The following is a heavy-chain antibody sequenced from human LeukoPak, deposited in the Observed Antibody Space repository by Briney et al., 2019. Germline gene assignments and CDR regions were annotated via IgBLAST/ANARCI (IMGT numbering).Heavy chain of an antibody. CDR2: INWNGGSI. Sequence: GGSLRLSCEASGFTFNTFWMSWVRQAPGKGLEWVSGINWNGGSIGYADSVKGRFTISRDNAKNSLYLQMNSLRAEDTAFYYCASGGIYYGAAFEFWGQGTLVTVSS. J-gene: IGHJ4*02. D-gene: IGHD1-26*01. V-gene: IGHV3-20*04. CDR3: ASGGIYYGAAFEF. CDR1: GFTFNTFW.